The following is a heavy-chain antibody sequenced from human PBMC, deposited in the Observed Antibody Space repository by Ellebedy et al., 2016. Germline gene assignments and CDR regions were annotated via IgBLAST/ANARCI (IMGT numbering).Heavy chain of an antibody. CDR3: AGDMRVYKYGMDV. Sequence: SETLSLTCTVSGDSISRSSYYWGWIRQPPGKGLEWIGSIHYSGSTYYNPSLNSRATISVDTSKNQFSLTLRSVTAAETAVYYCAGDMRVYKYGMDVWGQGTTVTVSS. CDR2: IHYSGST. J-gene: IGHJ6*02. V-gene: IGHV4-39*01. CDR1: GDSISRSSYY.